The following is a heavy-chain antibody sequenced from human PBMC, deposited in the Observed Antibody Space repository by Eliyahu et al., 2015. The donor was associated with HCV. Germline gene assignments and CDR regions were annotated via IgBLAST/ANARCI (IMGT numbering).Heavy chain of an antibody. V-gene: IGHV3-15*01. CDR2: IKSKTDGGTT. CDR3: TTGAPGGFDYYLDV. CDR1: GFTFSXAW. Sequence: EVQLVESGGGLVKPGGSLXLSCAASGFTFSXAWMSWVRQAPGKGREWXGRIKSKTDGGTTDYAAPVKDRFTISRDDSKSTLYLQMNSLKTEDTAVYYCTTGAPGGFDYYLDVWGQGTTVTVSS. D-gene: IGHD3-10*01. J-gene: IGHJ6*03.